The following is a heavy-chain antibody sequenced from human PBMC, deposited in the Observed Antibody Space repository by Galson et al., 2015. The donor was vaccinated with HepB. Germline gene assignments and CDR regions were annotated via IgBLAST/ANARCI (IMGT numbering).Heavy chain of an antibody. CDR2: INPNSGGT. V-gene: IGHV1-2*02. Sequence: CKASGYTFTGYYMHWVRQAPGQGLEWMGWINPNSGGTNYAQKFQGRVTMTRDTSISTAYMELSRLRSDDTAVYYCARDPAAIGLGAFDYWGQGTLVTVSS. D-gene: IGHD2-2*02. CDR1: GYTFTGYY. J-gene: IGHJ4*02. CDR3: ARDPAAIGLGAFDY.